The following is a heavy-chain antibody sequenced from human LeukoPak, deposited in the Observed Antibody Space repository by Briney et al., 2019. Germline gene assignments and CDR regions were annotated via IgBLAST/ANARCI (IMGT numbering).Heavy chain of an antibody. J-gene: IGHJ5*02. D-gene: IGHD2-2*01. Sequence: KPSETLSLTCAVYGGSFSGYYWRWIRQPRGRGLEWIGEINHSGSTNYNPSLKSRVTISVDTSKNQFSLKLSSVTAADTAVYYCARAEGYCSSTSCYGYWFDPWGQGTLVTVSS. CDR3: ARAEGYCSSTSCYGYWFDP. CDR1: GGSFSGYY. CDR2: INHSGST. V-gene: IGHV4-34*01.